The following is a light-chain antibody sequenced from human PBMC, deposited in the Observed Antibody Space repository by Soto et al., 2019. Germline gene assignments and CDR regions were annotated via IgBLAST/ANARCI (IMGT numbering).Light chain of an antibody. V-gene: IGLV2-14*01. Sequence: QSVLTQPASVSGSPGQSLTVSCTGTTSDIGFYDYVSWYQQYPGKAPKLLIYGVTIRPSGISNRFSGSKSGSTASLTISGLRDEYEADYYCSSYSTSYFEIFGRGTKVTVL. CDR1: TSDIGFYDY. CDR2: GVT. CDR3: SSYSTSYFEI. J-gene: IGLJ1*01.